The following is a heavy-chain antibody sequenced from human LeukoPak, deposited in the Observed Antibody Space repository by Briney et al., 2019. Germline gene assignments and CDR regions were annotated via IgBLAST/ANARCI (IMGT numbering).Heavy chain of an antibody. Sequence: PGGSLRLSCAASGFTFSSYAMHWVRQAPGKGLEWVAVISNDGSNEYYADSVKGRFTISRDSSKNTLYVQINSLRPEDTAVYYCARGGHVSGMARYYFDYWGQGALVTVSS. D-gene: IGHD5/OR15-5a*01. CDR3: ARGGHVSGMARYYFDY. CDR1: GFTFSSYA. J-gene: IGHJ4*02. CDR2: ISNDGSNE. V-gene: IGHV3-30*14.